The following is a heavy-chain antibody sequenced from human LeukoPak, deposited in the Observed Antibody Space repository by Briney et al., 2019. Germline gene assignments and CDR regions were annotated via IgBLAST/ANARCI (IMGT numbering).Heavy chain of an antibody. CDR2: IYTSGIT. J-gene: IGHJ6*03. Sequence: PSETLSLTCTVSGGSISSYYWSWIRQPAGKGPEWIGRIYTSGITNYNPSLNSRVTMSVDTSKNQFSLRLSSVTAADTAVYYCARAGCGYGCYYYYYMDVWGKGTTVTVSS. V-gene: IGHV4-4*07. CDR1: GGSISSYY. CDR3: ARAGCGYGCYYYYYMDV. D-gene: IGHD3-22*01.